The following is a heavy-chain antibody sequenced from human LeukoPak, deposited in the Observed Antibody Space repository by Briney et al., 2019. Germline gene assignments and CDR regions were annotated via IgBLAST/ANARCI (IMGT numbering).Heavy chain of an antibody. CDR3: ARGYSSSWRRGFDY. V-gene: IGHV4-59*01. J-gene: IGHJ4*02. CDR2: IYYSGST. Sequence: SETLSLTCTVSGVSITSYYWTWIRQPPGKGLEWIGYIYYSGSTNYNPSLNSRVTISVDTSKSQFSLKLSSVTAADTAVYYCARGYSSSWRRGFDYWGQGTLVTVSS. CDR1: GVSITSYY. D-gene: IGHD6-13*01.